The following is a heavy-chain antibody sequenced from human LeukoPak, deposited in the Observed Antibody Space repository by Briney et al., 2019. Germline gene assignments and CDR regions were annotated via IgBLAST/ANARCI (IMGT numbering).Heavy chain of an antibody. Sequence: PSETLSLTCTVSGGSISSYYWSWIRQPAGKGLEWLGCIYAGGSTNYNPSLKSRVTMSVATSKNQFSLKLSSVTAADTAVYYCAREQGCSGGSCYSEFDYWGQGTLVTVSS. J-gene: IGHJ4*02. D-gene: IGHD2-15*01. V-gene: IGHV4-4*07. CDR1: GGSISSYY. CDR2: IYAGGST. CDR3: AREQGCSGGSCYSEFDY.